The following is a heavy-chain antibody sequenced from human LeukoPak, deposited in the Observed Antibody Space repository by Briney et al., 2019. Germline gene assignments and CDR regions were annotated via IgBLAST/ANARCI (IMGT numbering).Heavy chain of an antibody. Sequence: GGSLRPSCAASGFTFSSYWMSWVRQAPGKGLEWVANIKQDGSEKYYVDSVKGRFTISRDNAKNSLYLQMNSLRAEDTAVYYCARVSDTRNYYYYGMDVWGQGTTVTVSS. CDR3: ARVSDTRNYYYYGMDV. CDR2: IKQDGSEK. V-gene: IGHV3-7*01. D-gene: IGHD5-18*01. CDR1: GFTFSSYW. J-gene: IGHJ6*02.